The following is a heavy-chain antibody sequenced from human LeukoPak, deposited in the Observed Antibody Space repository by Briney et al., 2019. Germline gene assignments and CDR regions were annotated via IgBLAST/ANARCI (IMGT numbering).Heavy chain of an antibody. Sequence: KTSETLSLTCTVSGGSISSYYRSWIRQPPGKGLEWIGYIYYSGSTNYNPSLKSRVTISVDTSKNQFSLKLSSVTAADTAVYYCARDRTYCSGGSRSHQEYYYYYGMDVWGQGTTVTVSS. CDR3: ARDRTYCSGGSRSHQEYYYYYGMDV. CDR1: GGSISSYY. D-gene: IGHD2-15*01. V-gene: IGHV4-59*01. CDR2: IYYSGST. J-gene: IGHJ6*02.